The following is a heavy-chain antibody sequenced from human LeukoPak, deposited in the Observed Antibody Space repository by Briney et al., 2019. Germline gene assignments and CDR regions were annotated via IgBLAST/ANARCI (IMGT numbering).Heavy chain of an antibody. J-gene: IGHJ4*02. CDR2: ITGSGDTI. CDR1: GFTFSNYW. D-gene: IGHD2/OR15-2a*01. Sequence: GGSLRLSCAASGFTFSNYWMSWVQAPGKGLEWISYITGSGDTIYYADSVKGRFTISRDNAKNSLFLQMNSLTADDTTVYYCARERTTIVSGTTIGAYWGQGTLVTVSS. CDR3: ARERTTIVSGTTIGAY. V-gene: IGHV3-48*04.